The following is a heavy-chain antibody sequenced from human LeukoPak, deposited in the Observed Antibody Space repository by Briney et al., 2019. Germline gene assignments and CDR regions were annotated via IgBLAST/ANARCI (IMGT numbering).Heavy chain of an antibody. V-gene: IGHV3-30*04. Sequence: PGRSLRLSCAASGFTFSSYAMHWVRQAPGKGLEWVAVISYDGSNKCYADSVKGRFTISRDNSKNTLYLQMNSLRAEDTAVYYCARDSGSYPDYWGQGTLVTVSS. CDR3: ARDSGSYPDY. CDR1: GFTFSSYA. J-gene: IGHJ4*02. CDR2: ISYDGSNK. D-gene: IGHD3-10*01.